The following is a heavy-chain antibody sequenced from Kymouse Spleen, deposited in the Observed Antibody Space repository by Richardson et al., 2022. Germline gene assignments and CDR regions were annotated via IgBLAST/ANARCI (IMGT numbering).Heavy chain of an antibody. J-gene: IGHJ6*02. CDR3: TRLRIAARGDYYYYYGMDV. CDR1: GFTFSGSA. CDR2: IRSKANSYAT. Sequence: EVQLVESGGGLVQPGGSLKLSCAASGFTFSGSAMHWVRQASGKGLEWVGRIRSKANSYATAYAASVKGRFTISRDDSKNTAYLQMNSLKTEDTAVYYCTRLRIAARGDYYYYYGMDVWGQGTTVTVSS. D-gene: IGHD6-6*01. V-gene: IGHV3-73*02.